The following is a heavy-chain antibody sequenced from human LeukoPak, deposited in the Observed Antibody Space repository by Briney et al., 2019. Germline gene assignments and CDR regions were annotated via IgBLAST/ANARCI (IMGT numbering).Heavy chain of an antibody. Sequence: PSETLSLTCTVSGGSITSPENYWGWVRQPPGKGLEWIGNIYYSGSTYNNPSLKSRVTISVDTSKNQFSLKLSSVTAADTAVYYCARHPSESPLWFDPWGQGTVVTVSS. V-gene: IGHV4-39*01. D-gene: IGHD6-19*01. CDR2: IYYSGST. J-gene: IGHJ5*02. CDR1: GGSITSPENY. CDR3: ARHPSESPLWFDP.